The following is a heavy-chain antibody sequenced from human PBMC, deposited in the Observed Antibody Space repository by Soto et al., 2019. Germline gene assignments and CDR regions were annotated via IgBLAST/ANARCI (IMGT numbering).Heavy chain of an antibody. V-gene: IGHV3-66*02. J-gene: IGHJ3*02. D-gene: IGHD5-12*01. Sequence: GGSLRLSCAASGYTFSHYWMHWVRQAPGKGLVWVSIITSDGRTYYADSVKGRFTISRDNSKNTLYLQMSGLRAEDTAVYYCVKAGYNVYDSASDIWGQGTMVTVSS. CDR2: ITSDGRT. CDR3: VKAGYNVYDSASDI. CDR1: GYTFSHYW.